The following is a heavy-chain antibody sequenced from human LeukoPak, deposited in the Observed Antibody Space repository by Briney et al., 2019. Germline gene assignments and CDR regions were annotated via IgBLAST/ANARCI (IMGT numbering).Heavy chain of an antibody. CDR2: IYASGST. J-gene: IGHJ4*02. Sequence: PSETLSLTCTVSGGSISSYYWAWIRQPAGKGLEWIGRIYASGSTDYYSSLTSRVSMSVDTSKNQFSLKLSSVTAADTAVYYCARYPKVAAYFDCWGQGTLVTVSS. CDR3: ARYPKVAAYFDC. V-gene: IGHV4-4*07. D-gene: IGHD2-15*01. CDR1: GGSISSYY.